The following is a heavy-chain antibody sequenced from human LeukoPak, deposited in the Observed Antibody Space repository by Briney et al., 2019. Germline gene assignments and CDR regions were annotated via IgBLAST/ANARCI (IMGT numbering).Heavy chain of an antibody. Sequence: GGSLRLSCAASGFTFSSYSMNWVRQAPGKGLEWVSYISSSSSTIYYADSVKGRFTISRDNAKNSLYLQMNSLRAEDTAVYYCARVGSWYGAKDAFDIWGQGTMVTVSS. J-gene: IGHJ3*02. D-gene: IGHD6-13*01. V-gene: IGHV3-48*04. CDR3: ARVGSWYGAKDAFDI. CDR2: ISSSSSTI. CDR1: GFTFSSYS.